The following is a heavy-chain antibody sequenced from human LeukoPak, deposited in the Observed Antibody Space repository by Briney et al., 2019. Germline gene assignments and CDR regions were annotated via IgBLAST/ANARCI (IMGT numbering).Heavy chain of an antibody. D-gene: IGHD1-20*01. CDR2: ISAYNGNT. J-gene: IGHJ4*02. V-gene: IGHV1-18*01. Sequence: ASVNVSCKASGYTFTSYGISWVRQAPGQGLEWMGWISAYNGNTNYAQKLQGRVTMTTDTSTSTAYMELRSLRSDDTAVYYCAMELRITGTVYWGQGTLVTVSS. CDR1: GYTFTSYG. CDR3: AMELRITGTVY.